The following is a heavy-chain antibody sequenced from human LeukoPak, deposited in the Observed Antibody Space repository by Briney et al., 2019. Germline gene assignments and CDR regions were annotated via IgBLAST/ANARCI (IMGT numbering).Heavy chain of an antibody. J-gene: IGHJ4*02. Sequence: SETLSLTCAVYGGSFSGYYWSWIRQPPGKGLEWIGEINHSGSTNYNPSLKSRVTISVDTSKNQFSLKLSSVTAADTAVYYCATSLSSSSWEYYFDYWGQGTLVTVSS. V-gene: IGHV4-34*01. CDR2: INHSGST. D-gene: IGHD6-13*01. CDR1: GGSFSGYY. CDR3: ATSLSSSSWEYYFDY.